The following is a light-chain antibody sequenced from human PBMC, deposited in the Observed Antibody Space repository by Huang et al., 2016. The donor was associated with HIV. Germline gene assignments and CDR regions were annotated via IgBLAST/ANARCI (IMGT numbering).Light chain of an antibody. CDR2: GAS. CDR3: QQYQNWPPLT. V-gene: IGKV3-15*01. J-gene: IGKJ4*01. CDR1: QSVGSN. Sequence: EIVMTQSPASLSVSPGEGVTLSCRASQSVGSNLAWYQQRPGQAPRLLIYGASTRATGIPARFSGSGSVTEFTLTISSLQSEDFAVYYCQQYQNWPPLTFGGGTRVDIQ.